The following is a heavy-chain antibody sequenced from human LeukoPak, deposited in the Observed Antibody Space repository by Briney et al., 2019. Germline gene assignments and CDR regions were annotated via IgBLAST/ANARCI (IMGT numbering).Heavy chain of an antibody. CDR1: GGSISSYY. V-gene: IGHV4-59*01. D-gene: IGHD6-13*01. J-gene: IGHJ5*02. CDR2: IYYSGST. CDR3: ARVTAAAGTGNWFDP. Sequence: SETLPLTCTVSGGSISSYYWSWIRQPPGKGLEWIGYIYYSGSTNYNPSLKSRVTISVDTSKNQFSLKLSSVTAADTAVYYCARVTAAAGTGNWFDPWGQGTLVTVSS.